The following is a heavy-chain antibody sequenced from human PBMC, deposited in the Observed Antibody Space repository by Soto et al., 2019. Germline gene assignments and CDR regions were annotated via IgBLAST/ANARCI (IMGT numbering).Heavy chain of an antibody. J-gene: IGHJ4*02. CDR2: IXAGNGXT. CDR3: ARSIVVVTALDY. V-gene: IGHV1-3*01. Sequence: XGKVSCKASGYTFTSYAMHWVRQAPGQRVEWMGWIXAGNGXTQYSQKFQGXXTIPRDKXXSTDYMELRSLRSEDTAVYYCARSIVVVTALDYWGRGTLVTVSA. D-gene: IGHD2-21*02. CDR1: GYTFTSYA.